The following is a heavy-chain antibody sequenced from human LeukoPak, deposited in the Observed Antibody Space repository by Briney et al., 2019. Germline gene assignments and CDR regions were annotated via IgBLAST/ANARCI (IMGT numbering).Heavy chain of an antibody. J-gene: IGHJ4*02. CDR2: VHPEGNEK. CDR1: GFSFTNFW. CDR3: ARGDAFSGDH. Sequence: GGSLRLSCAVSGFSFTNFWMSCVRQAPGRGLEWVANVHPEGNEKYHVESVKGRFTISRDNTKNLLFLQVNGLRVEDTAVYYCARGDAFSGDHWGQGTLVTVSS. V-gene: IGHV3-7*04.